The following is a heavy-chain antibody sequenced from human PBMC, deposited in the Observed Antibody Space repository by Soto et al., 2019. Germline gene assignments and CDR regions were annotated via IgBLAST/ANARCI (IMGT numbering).Heavy chain of an antibody. V-gene: IGHV1-18*01. CDR3: ARIYDFWSGYAYMDV. CDR1: GYTFTSYG. J-gene: IGHJ6*03. Sequence: ASVKVSCKASGYTFTSYGISWVRQAPGQGLEWMGWISAYNGNTNYAQKLQGRVTMTTDTSTSTAYMELRSLRSDDTAVYYCARIYDFWSGYAYMDVWSKGTTVTVSS. D-gene: IGHD3-3*01. CDR2: ISAYNGNT.